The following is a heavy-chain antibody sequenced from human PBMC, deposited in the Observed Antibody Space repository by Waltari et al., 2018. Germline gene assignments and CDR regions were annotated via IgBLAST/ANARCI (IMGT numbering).Heavy chain of an antibody. V-gene: IGHV4-30-4*08. CDR1: GGSIRNGHYY. D-gene: IGHD7-27*01. J-gene: IGHJ5*02. CDR2: IYYTGTT. CDR3: AKGAGDQPPKFDP. Sequence: QVQLQESGPGLVKPSQTLSLSCSVSGGSIRNGHYYWTWIRQPPGKGLEWIGYIYYTGTTDYNPSLKNRVFSSVDTSKNQFSLNLTSVTAADTAVYYCAKGAGDQPPKFDPWGQGTLVTVSS.